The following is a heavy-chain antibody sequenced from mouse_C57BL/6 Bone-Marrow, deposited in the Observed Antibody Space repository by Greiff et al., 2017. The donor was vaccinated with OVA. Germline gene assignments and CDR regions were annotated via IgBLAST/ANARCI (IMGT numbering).Heavy chain of an antibody. D-gene: IGHD1-1*01. CDR2: IRSKSSNYAT. V-gene: IGHV10-3*01. CDR3: VRGPLYDGSSYEPHYYAMDY. CDR1: GFTFNTYA. Sequence: EVQVVESGGGLVQPKGSLKLSCAASGFTFNTYAMHWVRQAPGKGLEWVARIRSKSSNYATYYADSVKDRFTISRDDSQSMLYLQMNNLKTEDTAMYYCVRGPLYDGSSYEPHYYAMDYWGQGTSVTVSS. J-gene: IGHJ4*01.